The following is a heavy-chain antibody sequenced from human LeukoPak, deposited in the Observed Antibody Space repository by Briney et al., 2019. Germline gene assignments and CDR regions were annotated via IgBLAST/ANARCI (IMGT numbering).Heavy chain of an antibody. CDR3: ARGRLIVVVPAAPRVNWFDP. Sequence: SETLSLTCAVYGGSFSGYYWSWIRQPPGKGLEWIGEINHSGSTNYNPSRKSRVTISVDTSKNQFSLKLSAVTAADTAVYYCARGRLIVVVPAAPRVNWFDPWGQGTLVTVSS. CDR1: GGSFSGYY. CDR2: INHSGST. J-gene: IGHJ5*02. D-gene: IGHD2-2*01. V-gene: IGHV4-34*01.